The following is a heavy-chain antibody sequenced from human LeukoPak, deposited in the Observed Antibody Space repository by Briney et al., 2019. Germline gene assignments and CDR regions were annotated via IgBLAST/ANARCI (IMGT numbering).Heavy chain of an antibody. CDR1: GGTFSSYA. J-gene: IGHJ4*02. CDR3: ATDLAAGYSSSWFNLNFDY. Sequence: SVKVSCKASGGTFSSYAISWVRQAPGQGLEWMGGIIPIFGTANYAQKFQGRVTITADESTSTAYMELSSLRSEDTAVYYCATDLAAGYSSSWFNLNFDYWGQGTLVTVSS. D-gene: IGHD6-13*01. V-gene: IGHV1-69*13. CDR2: IIPIFGTA.